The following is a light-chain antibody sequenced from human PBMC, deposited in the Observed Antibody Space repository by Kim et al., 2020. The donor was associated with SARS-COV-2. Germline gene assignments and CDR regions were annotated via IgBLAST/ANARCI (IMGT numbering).Light chain of an antibody. CDR1: QSVDSR. J-gene: IGKJ2*01. V-gene: IGKV3-15*01. CDR3: QQYKKWPPYT. Sequence: EIVMTQSPATLSVSPGERATLSCRASQSVDSRLAWYQQKPGQAPRLLMYSVSTRATGIPARFSGTGSGTEFTLTISSLQSEDLAVYYCQQYKKWPPYTFGQGTKLEI. CDR2: SVS.